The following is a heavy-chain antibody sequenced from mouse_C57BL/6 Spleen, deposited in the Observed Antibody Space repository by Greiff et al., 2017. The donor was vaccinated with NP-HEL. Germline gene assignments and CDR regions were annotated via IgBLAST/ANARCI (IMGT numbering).Heavy chain of an antibody. D-gene: IGHD2-4*01. CDR3: ARPYYDYDGFDY. Sequence: QVQLQQSGAELVRPGASVKLSCKASGYTFTDYYINWVKQRPGQGLEWIARIYPGSGNTYYNEKFKGKATLTAEKSSSTAYMQLSSLTSEDSAVYFCARPYYDYDGFDYWGQGTTLTVSS. CDR1: GYTFTDYY. J-gene: IGHJ2*01. V-gene: IGHV1-76*01. CDR2: IYPGSGNT.